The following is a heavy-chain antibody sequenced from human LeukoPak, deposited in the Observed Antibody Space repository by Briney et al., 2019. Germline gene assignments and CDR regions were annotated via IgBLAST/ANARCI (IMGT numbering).Heavy chain of an antibody. J-gene: IGHJ3*02. Sequence: GASVKVSCKASGYTFTGYYMHWVRQAPGQGLEWMGWINPNSGGTNYAQKFQGRVTMTRDTSISTAYMELSRLRSDDTAVYYCARGPPQALTSSFGIVHDAFDIWGQGTMVTVSS. CDR1: GYTFTGYY. CDR3: ARGPPQALTSSFGIVHDAFDI. CDR2: INPNSGGT. V-gene: IGHV1-2*02. D-gene: IGHD2/OR15-2a*01.